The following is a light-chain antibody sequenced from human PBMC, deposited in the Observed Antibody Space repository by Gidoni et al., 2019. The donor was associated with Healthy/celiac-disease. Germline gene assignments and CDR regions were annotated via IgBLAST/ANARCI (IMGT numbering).Light chain of an antibody. CDR3: QQRSNWPLT. CDR2: DAS. J-gene: IGKJ4*01. CDR1: QSVSSY. Sequence: EIVLTQSTATLSLSPGERATLSCRASQSVSSYLAWYQQKPGQAPRLLIYDASNRATGIPARFSGSGSGTDFTLTISRLEPEDFAVYYCQQRSNWPLTFGGGTKVEIK. V-gene: IGKV3-11*01.